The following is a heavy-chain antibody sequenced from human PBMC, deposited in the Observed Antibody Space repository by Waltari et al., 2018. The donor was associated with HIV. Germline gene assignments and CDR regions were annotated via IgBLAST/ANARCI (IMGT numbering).Heavy chain of an antibody. V-gene: IGHV4-34*01. J-gene: IGHJ6*02. CDR2: IQDSGSA. CDR3: ARGLLADFWSGYSTLYDYYFALDV. D-gene: IGHD3-3*01. CDR1: GGSFSRAY. Sequence: QVQLQQWGAGLLKPSETLSLPCARYGGSFSRAYWSWIRQPPGQGLEWIGEIQDSGSANYNPSLKSRVTISIDTSKRQFSLKLNSVTAADTAVYYCARGLLADFWSGYSTLYDYYFALDVWGQGTTVTVSS.